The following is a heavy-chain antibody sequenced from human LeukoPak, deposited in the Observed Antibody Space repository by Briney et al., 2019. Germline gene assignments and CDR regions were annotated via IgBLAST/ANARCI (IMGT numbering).Heavy chain of an antibody. CDR2: ISSSSSYI. J-gene: IGHJ4*02. CDR1: GFTFSSYS. V-gene: IGHV3-21*01. CDR3: ATTPDYYDSSXYSGX. Sequence: GGSLRLSCAASGFTFSSYSMNWVRQAPGKGLEWVSSISSSSSYIYYADSSKGRFTISRDNAKNSLYMQMNSLRAEDTAVYYCATTPDYYDSSXYSGXXGQGXLVTV. D-gene: IGHD3-22*01.